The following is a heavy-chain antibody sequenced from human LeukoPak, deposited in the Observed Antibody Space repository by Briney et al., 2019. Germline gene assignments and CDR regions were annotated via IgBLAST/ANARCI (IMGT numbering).Heavy chain of an antibody. J-gene: IGHJ4*02. D-gene: IGHD6-19*01. CDR1: GFTFSSYG. V-gene: IGHV3-33*06. Sequence: GGSLRLSCAASGFTFSSYGMHWVRQAPGKGLEWVAVIWYDGSNKYYADSVKGRFTISRDNSKNTLYLQMNSPRAEDTAVYYCAKDQVPYSSGQYYFDYWGQGTLVTVSS. CDR3: AKDQVPYSSGQYYFDY. CDR2: IWYDGSNK.